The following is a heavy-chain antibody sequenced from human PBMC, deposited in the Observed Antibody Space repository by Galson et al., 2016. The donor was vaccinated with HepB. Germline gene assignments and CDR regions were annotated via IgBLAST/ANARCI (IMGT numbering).Heavy chain of an antibody. CDR2: ISPYNGDT. D-gene: IGHD7-27*01. CDR3: ARVGPLGSYDY. V-gene: IGHV1-18*01. J-gene: IGHJ4*02. CDR1: GYTFTNYG. Sequence: SVKVSCKASGYTFTNYGITWVRQAPGQGLEWMGWISPYNGDTTFAQKFQGRVTMTTDTSTSTVYMELRSLRSDNTAVYFCARVGPLGSYDYWGQGTLVTVSS.